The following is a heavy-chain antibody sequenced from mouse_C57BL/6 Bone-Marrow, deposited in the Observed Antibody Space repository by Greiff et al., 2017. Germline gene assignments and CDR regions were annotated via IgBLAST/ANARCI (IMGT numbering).Heavy chain of an antibody. CDR2: ISSGGSYT. D-gene: IGHD1-1*01. CDR1: GFTFSSYG. J-gene: IGHJ2*01. V-gene: IGHV5-6*01. Sequence: EVQRVESGGDLVKPGGSLKLSCAASGFTFSSYGMSWVSQTPDKRLEWVATISSGGSYTYYQDSVKGRFTISRDNAKNTLYLQMSRLKSESTAMYYCARHRLRSPFDYWGQGTTLTVSS. CDR3: ARHRLRSPFDY.